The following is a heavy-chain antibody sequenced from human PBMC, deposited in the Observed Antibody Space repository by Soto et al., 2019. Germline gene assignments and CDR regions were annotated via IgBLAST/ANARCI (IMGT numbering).Heavy chain of an antibody. CDR1: GGSISSSNW. D-gene: IGHD6-6*01. Sequence: SETLSLTCAVSGGSISSSNWGSWVRQPPGKGLEWIGEICHSGSTTYNPSLKSRVTISVDKSKNQFSLKLSSVTAADTAVYYCARGVEYSSPRYFDYWGQGTLVTVSS. CDR3: ARGVEYSSPRYFDY. V-gene: IGHV4-4*02. J-gene: IGHJ4*02. CDR2: ICHSGST.